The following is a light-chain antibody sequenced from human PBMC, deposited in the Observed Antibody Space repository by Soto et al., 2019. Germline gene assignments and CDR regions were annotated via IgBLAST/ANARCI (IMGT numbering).Light chain of an antibody. CDR3: SSYTGSSTLGEM. CDR2: EGS. V-gene: IGLV2-14*02. CDR1: SSNIGTYNL. J-gene: IGLJ3*02. Sequence: QSALTQPASVSGFPGQSITISCTGTSSNIGTYNLVSWFQQHPGEAPKLMIYEGSRRPSGVSNRFSGSKSGNTASLTISGLQAEDEAVYFCSSYTGSSTLGEMFGGGTKVTVL.